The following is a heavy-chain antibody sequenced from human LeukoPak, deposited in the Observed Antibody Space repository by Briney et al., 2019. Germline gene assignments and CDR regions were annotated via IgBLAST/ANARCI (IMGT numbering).Heavy chain of an antibody. CDR3: ARGRGKACSGGSCYSKPLDY. D-gene: IGHD2-15*01. CDR2: IYYSGST. V-gene: IGHV4-39*07. CDR1: GGSISSSSYY. J-gene: IGHJ4*02. Sequence: SETLSLTCTVSGGSISSSSYYWGWIRQPPGKGLEWIGSIYYSGSTYYNPSLKSRVTISVDTSKNQFSLKLSSVTAADTAVYYCARGRGKACSGGSCYSKPLDYWGQGTLVTVSS.